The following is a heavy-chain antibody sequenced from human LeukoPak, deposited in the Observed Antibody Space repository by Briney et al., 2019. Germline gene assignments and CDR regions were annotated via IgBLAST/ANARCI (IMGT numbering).Heavy chain of an antibody. CDR1: GFTFSSYA. CDR2: ISGSGGST. Sequence: GGSLRLSCAASGFTFSSYAMSWVRQAPGKGLEWVSAISGSGGSTYYADSVKGRFTISRDDSKNTLYLQMNSLRAEDTAVYYCAKMISRWELLGNFDYWGQGTLVTVSS. D-gene: IGHD1-26*01. CDR3: AKMISRWELLGNFDY. J-gene: IGHJ4*02. V-gene: IGHV3-23*01.